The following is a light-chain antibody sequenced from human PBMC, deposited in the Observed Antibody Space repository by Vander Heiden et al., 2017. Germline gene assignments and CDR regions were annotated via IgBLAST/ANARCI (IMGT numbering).Light chain of an antibody. J-gene: IGKJ2*01. CDR1: QSLSSSY. Sequence: EIVLTQSPGTLSLSPGERATLSCRASQSLSSSYLAWYQQKPGQAPRLLIYGASSRATDIPDRFSGSGSGTDFTLTISRLEPEDFAVYYCQQYGSSPTYTFGQGTKLEIK. CDR2: GAS. CDR3: QQYGSSPTYT. V-gene: IGKV3-20*01.